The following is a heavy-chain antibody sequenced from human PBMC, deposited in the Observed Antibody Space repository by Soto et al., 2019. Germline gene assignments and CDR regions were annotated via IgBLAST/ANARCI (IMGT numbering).Heavy chain of an antibody. Sequence: SETLSLTCTVSGGSISSGDYYWSWIRQPPGKGLEWIGYIYYSGSTYYNPSLKSRVTISVDTSKNQFSLKLSSVTAADTAVYYCARDGDYYDSSGYYWRYFDPWGQGTLVTVSS. J-gene: IGHJ4*02. CDR3: ARDGDYYDSSGYYWRYFDP. V-gene: IGHV4-30-4*01. CDR1: GGSISSGDYY. CDR2: IYYSGST. D-gene: IGHD3-22*01.